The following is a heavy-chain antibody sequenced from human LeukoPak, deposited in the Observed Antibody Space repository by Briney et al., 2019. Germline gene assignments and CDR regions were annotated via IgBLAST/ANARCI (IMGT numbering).Heavy chain of an antibody. CDR1: GGSISSSYNY. D-gene: IGHD3-10*01. CDR2: IYYSGST. J-gene: IGHJ5*02. CDR3: VGGSGSFNWFDP. V-gene: IGHV4-39*07. Sequence: SETLSLTCTVSGGSISSSYNYWGWIRQPPGKGLEWIGSIYYSGSTYYNPSLKSRVTVSVDPSKHQFSLKLSSVTAADTSVFYCVGGSGSFNWFDPWGQGTLVTVSS.